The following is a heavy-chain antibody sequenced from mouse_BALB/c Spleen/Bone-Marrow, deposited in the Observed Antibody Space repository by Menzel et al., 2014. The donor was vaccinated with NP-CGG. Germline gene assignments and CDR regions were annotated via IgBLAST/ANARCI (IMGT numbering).Heavy chain of an antibody. CDR2: ISSGGGST. CDR3: ARHRYYFDY. Sequence: EVHLVESGGGLVKPGGSLKLSCAASGFAFSSYDMSWVRPTPEKRLEWVAYISSGGGSTYYPDTVKGRFTISRDNAKNTLYLQMSSLKSEDTAMYYCARHRYYFDYWGQGTTLTVSS. V-gene: IGHV5-12-1*01. J-gene: IGHJ2*01. CDR1: GFAFSSYD.